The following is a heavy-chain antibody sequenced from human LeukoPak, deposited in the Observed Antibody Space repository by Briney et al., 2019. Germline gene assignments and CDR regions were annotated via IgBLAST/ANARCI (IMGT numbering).Heavy chain of an antibody. CDR2: IYTSGST. Sequence: PSETLSLTCTVSGGSISTYYWSWIRQPAGKGLEWIGRIYTSGSTNYNPSLKSRVTMSLDTSKNHFSLNLSSVTAADTAVYYCATRGSGASDFDYWGQGALVTVSS. J-gene: IGHJ4*02. D-gene: IGHD1-26*01. V-gene: IGHV4-4*07. CDR3: ATRGSGASDFDY. CDR1: GGSISTYY.